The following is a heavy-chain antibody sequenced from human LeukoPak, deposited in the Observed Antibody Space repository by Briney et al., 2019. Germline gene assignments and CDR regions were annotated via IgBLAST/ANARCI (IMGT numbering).Heavy chain of an antibody. CDR1: GFTFSSYA. CDR2: ISGSGGST. Sequence: PGGSLRLSCAASGFTFSSYAMSWVRQAPGKGLEWVSAISGSGGSTYYADSVKGRFTISRDNSKNTLYLQMNSLRAEDTAVYYCAKLRRKPLLLTVGWFDPWGQGTLVTVSS. D-gene: IGHD2-2*01. V-gene: IGHV3-23*01. CDR3: AKLRRKPLLLTVGWFDP. J-gene: IGHJ5*02.